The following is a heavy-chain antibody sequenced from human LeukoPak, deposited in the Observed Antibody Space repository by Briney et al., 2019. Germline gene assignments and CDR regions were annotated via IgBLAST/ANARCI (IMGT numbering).Heavy chain of an antibody. J-gene: IGHJ4*02. CDR3: ARGGWGDSGSYYCDY. V-gene: IGHV1-46*01. CDR1: GYTFTSYY. CDR2: INPSGGST. D-gene: IGHD1-26*01. Sequence: ASVKVSCKASGYTFTSYYMHWVRQSPGQGLEWMGIINPSGGSTSCAQKFQGRVTMTRDTSTSTVYMELSSLRSEDTAVYYCARGGWGDSGSYYCDYWGQGTLVTVSS.